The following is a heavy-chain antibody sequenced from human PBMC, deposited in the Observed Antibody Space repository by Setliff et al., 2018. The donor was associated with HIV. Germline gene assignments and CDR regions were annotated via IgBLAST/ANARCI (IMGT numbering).Heavy chain of an antibody. D-gene: IGHD3-22*01. CDR3: ARGEDYDSSGYYVT. CDR2: IIPILGVP. CDR1: GGPFTSSS. V-gene: IGHV1-69*02. J-gene: IGHJ4*02. Sequence: SVKVSCKASGGPFTSSSIGWVRQAPGQGLEWMGRIIPILGVPRYAQKFQGRVTITADKSTVTAYMHLSSLRAEDTAVYFCARGEDYDSSGYYVTWGQGSLVTAPQ.